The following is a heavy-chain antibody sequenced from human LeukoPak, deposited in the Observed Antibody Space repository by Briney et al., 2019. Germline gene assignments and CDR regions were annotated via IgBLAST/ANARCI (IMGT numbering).Heavy chain of an antibody. CDR2: ISYDGSNK. Sequence: GGSLRLSCAASGFTFSSYAMHWVRQAPGKGLEWVAVISYDGSNKYYADSVKGRFTISRDNAKNSLYLQMNSLRAEDTAVYYCAREKLAGGYYASGTYYSFDYWGQGTLVTVSS. CDR1: GFTFSSYA. CDR3: AREKLAGGYYASGTYYSFDY. V-gene: IGHV3-30-3*01. D-gene: IGHD3-10*01. J-gene: IGHJ4*02.